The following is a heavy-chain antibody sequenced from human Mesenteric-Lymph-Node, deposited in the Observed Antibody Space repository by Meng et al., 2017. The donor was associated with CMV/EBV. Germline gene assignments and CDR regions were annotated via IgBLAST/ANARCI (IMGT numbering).Heavy chain of an antibody. J-gene: IGHJ6*02. CDR2: INHSGST. V-gene: IGHV4-34*01. CDR1: GGSFSGYY. D-gene: IGHD2-2*02. CDR3: ARSRKRVVPAAIRGYYYYGMDV. Sequence: SQTLSLTCAVYGGSFSGYYWSWIRQPPGKGLEWIGEINHSGSTSYNPSLKSRVTISVDTSKNQFSLKLSSVTAADTAVYYCARSRKRVVPAAIRGYYYYGMDVWGQGTTVTVSS.